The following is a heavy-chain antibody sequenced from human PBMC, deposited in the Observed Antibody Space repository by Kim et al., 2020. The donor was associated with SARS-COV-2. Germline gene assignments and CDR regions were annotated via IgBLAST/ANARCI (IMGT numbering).Heavy chain of an antibody. J-gene: IGHJ4*02. V-gene: IGHV4-39*01. D-gene: IGHD6-13*01. CDR1: GGSISSSSYY. CDR3: ARHDEQLVPIFDY. CDR2: IYYSGST. Sequence: SETLSLTCTVSGGSISSSSYYWGWIRQPPGKGLEWIGSIYYSGSTYYNPSLKSRVTISVDTSKNQFSLKLSSVTAADTAVYYCARHDEQLVPIFDYWGQGTLVTVSS.